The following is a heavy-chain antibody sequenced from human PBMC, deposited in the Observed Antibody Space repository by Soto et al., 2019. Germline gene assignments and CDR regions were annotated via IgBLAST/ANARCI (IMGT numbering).Heavy chain of an antibody. CDR1: GFTFNIHA. CDR3: AKDRLPRTQLWLGQDDH. V-gene: IGHV3-23*01. Sequence: EVQLLESGGNLEQPGGSLRLSCAASGFTFNIHAMSWVRQAPGKGLDWVSSISSSGGSTYYADSVKGRFTISRDNSKNTVYLQMNSLGAEDTAVYFWAKDRLPRTQLWLGQDDHWGQGTLVTVSS. J-gene: IGHJ4*02. D-gene: IGHD5-18*01. CDR2: ISSSGGST.